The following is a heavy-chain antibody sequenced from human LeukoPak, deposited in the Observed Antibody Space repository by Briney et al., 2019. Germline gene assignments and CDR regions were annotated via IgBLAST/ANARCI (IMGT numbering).Heavy chain of an antibody. D-gene: IGHD3-3*01. J-gene: IGHJ5*02. CDR3: GRTDYDFWSGYYLNWFDP. V-gene: IGHV4-31*03. Sequence: SQTLSLTCTVSGGSISSGGYYWSWIRQHPGKGLEWIGYIYYSGSTYYNPSLKSRVTISVDTSKNQFSLKLSSVTAADTAVYFCGRTDYDFWSGYYLNWFDPWGQGTLVTVSS. CDR2: IYYSGST. CDR1: GGSISSGGYY.